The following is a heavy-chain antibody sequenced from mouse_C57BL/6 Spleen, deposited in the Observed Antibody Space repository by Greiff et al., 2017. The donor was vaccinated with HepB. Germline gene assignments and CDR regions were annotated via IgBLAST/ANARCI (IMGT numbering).Heavy chain of an antibody. D-gene: IGHD1-1*01. CDR2: IDPANGNT. CDR3: ARMVTTVVATEGYYFDS. Sequence: DVQLQESVAELVRPGASVKLSCTASGFNIKNTYMHWVKQRPEQGLEGIGRIDPANGNTKYAPKFQGKATITADTSANTAYLQLSSLTSEDTAIYYCARMVTTVVATEGYYFDSWGQGTTLSVSS. CDR1: GFNIKNTY. V-gene: IGHV14-3*01. J-gene: IGHJ2*01.